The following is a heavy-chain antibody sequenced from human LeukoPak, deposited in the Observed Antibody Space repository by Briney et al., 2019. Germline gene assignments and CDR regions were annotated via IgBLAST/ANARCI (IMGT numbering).Heavy chain of an antibody. V-gene: IGHV4-34*01. CDR2: INHSGST. Sequence: SETLSLTCAVYSGSFSGYYWGWIRQPPGKGLEWIGEINHSGSTNYNPSLKSRVTISVGTSKNQFSLKLSSVTAADTAVYYCARVSPGGSGSYRTLDYWGQGTLVTVSS. CDR3: ARVSPGGSGSYRTLDY. CDR1: SGSFSGYY. J-gene: IGHJ4*02. D-gene: IGHD1-26*01.